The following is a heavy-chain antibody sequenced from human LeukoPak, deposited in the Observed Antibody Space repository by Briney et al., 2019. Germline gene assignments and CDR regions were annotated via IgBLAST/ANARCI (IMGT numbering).Heavy chain of an antibody. CDR2: ISWNGGPA. D-gene: IGHD3-16*01. CDR3: ARVQQYDVFDY. V-gene: IGHV3-20*04. J-gene: IGHJ4*02. CDR1: GFRFDVHD. Sequence: GGSLRLSCAASGFRFDVHDIHWVRQIPGKGLEWVSGISWNGGPARYADSVKGRFNISRDDAKKSLYLEMNSLRAEDTALYYCARVQQYDVFDYWGQGTQVIVSS.